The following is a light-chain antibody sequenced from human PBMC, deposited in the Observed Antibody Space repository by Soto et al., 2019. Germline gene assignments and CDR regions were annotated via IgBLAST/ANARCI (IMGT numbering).Light chain of an antibody. CDR1: QSVSSSY. Sequence: EIELTQSPGTLSLSPGERATLSCRASQSVSSSYLAWYQQKPGQAPRLLIYGASSRATGIPDRFSGSGSGTDFTLTSSRLEPEDFAVYYCQQYGSSYTFGQGTKLEIK. CDR2: GAS. V-gene: IGKV3-20*01. CDR3: QQYGSSYT. J-gene: IGKJ2*01.